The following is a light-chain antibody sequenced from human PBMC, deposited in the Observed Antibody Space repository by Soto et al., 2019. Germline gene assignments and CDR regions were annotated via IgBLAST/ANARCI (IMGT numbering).Light chain of an antibody. CDR1: QNINNW. CDR3: QQYSSDST. V-gene: IGKV1-5*03. Sequence: DIQMTQSPSTLSASVGDRVTITCRASQNINNWLAWYQQKPGKAPKLLIYRASSLENGVPSRFSGRGSGTDFIFTITILQPDDFATYYCQQYSSDSTFGQGTKVEIK. J-gene: IGKJ1*01. CDR2: RAS.